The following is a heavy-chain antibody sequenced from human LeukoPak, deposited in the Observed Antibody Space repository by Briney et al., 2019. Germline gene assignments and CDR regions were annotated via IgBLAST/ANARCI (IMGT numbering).Heavy chain of an antibody. CDR3: ARVRYYYDSSGSYGMDV. CDR1: GGSFSGYY. D-gene: IGHD3-22*01. V-gene: IGHV4-34*01. Sequence: SETLSLTCAVYGGSFSGYYWSWIRQPPGKGLEWIGEINHSGSTNYNPSLKSRVTISVDTSKNQFSLKLSSVTAADTAVYYCARVRYYYDSSGSYGMDVWGQGTAVTVSS. CDR2: INHSGST. J-gene: IGHJ6*02.